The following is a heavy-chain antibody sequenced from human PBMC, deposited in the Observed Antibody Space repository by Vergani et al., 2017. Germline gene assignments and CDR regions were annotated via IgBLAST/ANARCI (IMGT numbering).Heavy chain of an antibody. J-gene: IGHJ6*02. CDR3: ASGAKYYYDSSGDYGNYYYGMDV. V-gene: IGHV5-51*03. CDR2: IYPGDSDT. Sequence: EVQLVQSGAEVKKPGESLKISCKGSGYSFTSYWIGWVRQMPGKGLVWMGIIYPGDSDTRYSPSFQGQVTISADKSISTAYLQWSSLKASDTAMYYCASGAKYYYDSSGDYGNYYYGMDVWGQGTTVTVSS. D-gene: IGHD3-22*01. CDR1: GYSFTSYW.